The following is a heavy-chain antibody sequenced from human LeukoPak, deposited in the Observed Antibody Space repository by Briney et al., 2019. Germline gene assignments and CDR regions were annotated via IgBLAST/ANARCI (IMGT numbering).Heavy chain of an antibody. Sequence: GGSLRLSCAASGFTFSSYGMHWVRQAPGKGLEWVAFIRYDGSNKYYADSVKGRFTISRDNSKNTLYLQMNSLRAEDTAVYYCARDQPATSDYWGQGTLVTVSS. J-gene: IGHJ4*02. V-gene: IGHV3-30*02. D-gene: IGHD5-12*01. CDR1: GFTFSSYG. CDR3: ARDQPATSDY. CDR2: IRYDGSNK.